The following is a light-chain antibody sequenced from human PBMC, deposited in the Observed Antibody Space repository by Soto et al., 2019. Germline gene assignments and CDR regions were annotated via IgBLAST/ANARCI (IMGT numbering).Light chain of an antibody. CDR2: GAS. CDR3: QQYNNWPPIT. Sequence: IVMKQSPATLSVSPGERATLSCRASQSVSSNLAWYQQKPGQAPRLLIYGASTRATGIPARFRGTGSGTGFHPTISSPPSGSFAVYYCQQYNNWPPITFGQGTRLEIK. J-gene: IGKJ5*01. CDR1: QSVSSN. V-gene: IGKV3-15*01.